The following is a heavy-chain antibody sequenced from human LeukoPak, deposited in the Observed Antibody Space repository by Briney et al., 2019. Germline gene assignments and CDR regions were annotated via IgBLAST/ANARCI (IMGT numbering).Heavy chain of an antibody. CDR2: VRSKNYGGAA. D-gene: IGHD6-13*01. CDR3: SREDIGAGQPFDY. Sequence: GGSLRLSCTGSGFIFGDYAMSWFRQAPGKGLEWVAFVRSKNYGGAAEYAASVKGRFTFSRDDSKSSAYLQMNSLQTEDTAVYYCSREDIGAGQPFDYWGQGILVTVSS. J-gene: IGHJ4*02. V-gene: IGHV3-49*03. CDR1: GFIFGDYA.